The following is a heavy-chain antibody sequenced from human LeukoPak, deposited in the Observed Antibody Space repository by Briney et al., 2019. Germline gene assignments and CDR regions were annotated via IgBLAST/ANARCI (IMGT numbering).Heavy chain of an antibody. CDR2: ISGSGGST. D-gene: IGHD3-22*01. Sequence: GGSLRLSCAASGFTFSSYAMSWVRQAPGKGLEWVSAISGSGGSTYYADSVKGRLTISRDNSKNTLYLQMNSLRAEDTAVYYCAKVAYYDSTGYAVYYFDYWGQGSLVTVSS. CDR1: GFTFSSYA. J-gene: IGHJ4*02. V-gene: IGHV3-23*01. CDR3: AKVAYYDSTGYAVYYFDY.